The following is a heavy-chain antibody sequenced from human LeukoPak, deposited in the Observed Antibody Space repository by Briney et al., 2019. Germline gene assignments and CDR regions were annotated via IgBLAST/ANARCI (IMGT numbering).Heavy chain of an antibody. Sequence: SETLSLTCTVSGGSISSHYWSWIRQPPGKGLEWIGHIYDSGSTNYNPSLKSRVTISVDTSKNQFSLRLSSVTAADTAVYYRARGMTTVTYEYFQHWGQGTLVTVSS. CDR2: IYDSGST. V-gene: IGHV4-59*11. CDR1: GGSISSHY. CDR3: ARGMTTVTYEYFQH. J-gene: IGHJ1*01. D-gene: IGHD4-17*01.